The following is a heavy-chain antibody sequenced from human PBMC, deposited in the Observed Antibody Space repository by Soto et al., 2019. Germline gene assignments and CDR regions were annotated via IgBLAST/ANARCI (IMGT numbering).Heavy chain of an antibody. V-gene: IGHV4-34*01. J-gene: IGHJ4*02. CDR3: ASPTVTTDY. CDR1: GGSFSGYY. CDR2: INHSGST. D-gene: IGHD4-17*01. Sequence: SETLSLTCAVYGGSFSGYYWSWIRQPPGKGLEWIGEINHSGSTNYNPSLKSRVTISVDTSKNQFSRKLSSVTAADTAVYYCASPTVTTDYWGQGTLVTVSS.